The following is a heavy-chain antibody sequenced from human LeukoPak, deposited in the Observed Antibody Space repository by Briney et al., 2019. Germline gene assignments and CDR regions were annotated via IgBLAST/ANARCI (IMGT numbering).Heavy chain of an antibody. CDR1: GGSISSYY. CDR2: IYYSGST. J-gene: IGHJ4*02. D-gene: IGHD6-25*01. CDR3: ARGRGAYYFDY. V-gene: IGHV4-59*01. Sequence: SETLSLTCTVSGGSISSYYWSWIRQPPGKGLEWIGYIYYSGSTNYNPSLKSRVTISVGTSKNQFSLKLSSVTAADTAVYYCARGRGAYYFDYWGQGTLVTVSS.